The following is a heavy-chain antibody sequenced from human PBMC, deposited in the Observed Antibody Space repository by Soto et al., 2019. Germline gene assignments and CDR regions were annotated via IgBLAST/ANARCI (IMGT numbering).Heavy chain of an antibody. D-gene: IGHD2-21*01. CDR1: GFIFSNYG. J-gene: IGHJ3*02. CDR2: VWYDGSNK. V-gene: IGHV3-33*01. Sequence: PGGSLRLSCRASGFIFSNYGMHWVRQAAGKGLEWVAVVWYDGSNKYYADCVKGRFTISRDNSKSTLYLQMSSLRAEDTALYYCARAGDTSLGIRELGAFDIWGQGTKVTVSS. CDR3: ARAGDTSLGIRELGAFDI.